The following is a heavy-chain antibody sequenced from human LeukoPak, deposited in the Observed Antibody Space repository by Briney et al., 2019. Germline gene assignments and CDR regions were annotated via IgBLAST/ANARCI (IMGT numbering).Heavy chain of an antibody. CDR3: ATTHEITIVQGVVGGNDY. Sequence: PGGSLRLSCAASGFTFSSYVMHWVRQAPGKGLEWVAVISYEGSNKYYADSVKGRFTISRDNSKNTLYLQMNSLRAEDTAVYYCATTHEITIVQGVVGGNDYWGQGTLVTVSS. V-gene: IGHV3-30*03. J-gene: IGHJ4*02. CDR2: ISYEGSNK. D-gene: IGHD3-10*01. CDR1: GFTFSSYV.